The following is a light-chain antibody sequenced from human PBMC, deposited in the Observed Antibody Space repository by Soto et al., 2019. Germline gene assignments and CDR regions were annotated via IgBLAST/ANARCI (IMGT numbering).Light chain of an antibody. Sequence: QSALTRPRSVSWSPGQSISVSRTGTNRDVAVYRYVSWFQQHPGKAAQLLIYDVTKRPSGVPDRFSGSKSGNTAALTISGLQAEDEAEYFCSSYAGSYTWIFGSGTKVTVL. CDR2: DVT. CDR3: SSYAGSYTWI. CDR1: NRDVAVYRY. V-gene: IGLV2-11*01. J-gene: IGLJ1*01.